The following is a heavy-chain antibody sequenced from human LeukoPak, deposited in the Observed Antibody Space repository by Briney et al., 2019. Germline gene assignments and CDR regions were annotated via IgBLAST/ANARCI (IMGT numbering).Heavy chain of an antibody. Sequence: KPSETLSLTCTVSGGSIISTTYYWGWIRQPPGKGLEWIGSIYYSGSTYYSPSLKSRLTISVDTSKNQFSLKLSSVTAADTAVYYCATGLSAAVDYWGQGTLVTVSS. CDR2: IYYSGST. J-gene: IGHJ4*02. V-gene: IGHV4-39*01. CDR1: GGSIISTTYY. D-gene: IGHD6-13*01. CDR3: ATGLSAAVDY.